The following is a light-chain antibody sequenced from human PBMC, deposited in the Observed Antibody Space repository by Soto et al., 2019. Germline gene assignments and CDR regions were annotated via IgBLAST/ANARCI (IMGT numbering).Light chain of an antibody. CDR2: GAS. CDR3: QQYGSSPIT. J-gene: IGKJ5*01. CDR1: QSFTSNY. Sequence: EIVLSQSPVTLSLSPGERATLSCRASQSFTSNYLAWYQQKPGQAPRLLIYGASSRATGIPDRFSGSGSGTDFTLAISRLEPEDFAVYYCQQYGSSPITFGQGTLLEIK. V-gene: IGKV3-20*01.